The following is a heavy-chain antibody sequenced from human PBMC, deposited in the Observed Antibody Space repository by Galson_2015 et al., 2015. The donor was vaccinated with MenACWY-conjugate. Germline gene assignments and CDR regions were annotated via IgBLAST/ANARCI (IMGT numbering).Heavy chain of an antibody. D-gene: IGHD3-16*01. CDR2: LSYDGSVK. CDR3: ARDKFRFCASSACPGVWVS. J-gene: IGHJ5*02. V-gene: IGHV3-30*03. Sequence: SLRLSCAASGFTFNNFGIHWVRRAPGKGLEWVAFLSYDGSVKSYADSVKGRFAISRDNSENTLYLQMSSLSIDDTAVYYCARDKFRFCASSACPGVWVSWGQATPVTVSS. CDR1: GFTFNNFG.